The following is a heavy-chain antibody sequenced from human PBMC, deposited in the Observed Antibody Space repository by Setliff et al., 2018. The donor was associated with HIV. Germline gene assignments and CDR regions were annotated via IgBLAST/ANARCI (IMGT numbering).Heavy chain of an antibody. CDR3: ARDRYSYGRSYFDY. D-gene: IGHD5-18*01. CDR2: IYTSGST. V-gene: IGHV4-61*02. Sequence: SETLSLTCSVSGGSISSGTDYWSWIRQPAGKGLEWIGRIYTSGSTNYNPSLKSRVTISVDTSKNQFSLKLSSVTAADTAVYYCARDRYSYGRSYFDYWGQGTLVTVSS. CDR1: GGSISSGTDY. J-gene: IGHJ4*02.